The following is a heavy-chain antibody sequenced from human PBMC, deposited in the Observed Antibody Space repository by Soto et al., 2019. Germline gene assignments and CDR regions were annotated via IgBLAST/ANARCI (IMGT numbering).Heavy chain of an antibody. V-gene: IGHV1-69*01. D-gene: IGHD3-22*01. CDR1: GGTFSSYA. CDR3: ARGPSNYYDSSGYYRY. Sequence: QVQLVQSGAEVKKPGSSVKVSCKASGGTFSSYAISWVRQAPGQGLEWMGGIIPIFGTANYAQKFQGRVTITADESTSTAYRELSSLRSEDTAVYYCARGPSNYYDSSGYYRYWGQGTLVTVSS. CDR2: IIPIFGTA. J-gene: IGHJ4*02.